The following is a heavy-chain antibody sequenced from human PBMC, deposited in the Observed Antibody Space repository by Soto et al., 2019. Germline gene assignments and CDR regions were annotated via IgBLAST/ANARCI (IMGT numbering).Heavy chain of an antibody. CDR1: GGSFSGYY. Sequence: SETLSLTCAVYGGSFSGYYWSWIRQPPGKGLEWIGEIYHSGSTNYNPSLKSRVTISVDKSKNQFSLKLSSVTVADTAVYYCASSDETHFDSWGQGTPVTVSS. J-gene: IGHJ4*02. V-gene: IGHV4-34*01. CDR2: IYHSGST. CDR3: ASSDETHFDS.